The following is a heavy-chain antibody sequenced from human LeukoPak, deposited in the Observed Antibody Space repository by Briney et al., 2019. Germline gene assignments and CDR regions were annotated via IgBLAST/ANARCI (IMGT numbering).Heavy chain of an antibody. J-gene: IGHJ5*02. Sequence: GGSLRLSCAASGFTFSSYWMHWVRQAPGKGLVWVSRINSDGSGTSYADSVKGRFTISRDNAKNTLYLQMNSLRAEDTAVYYCARALGSSSWLFDPWGQGTLVTVSS. D-gene: IGHD6-13*01. CDR2: INSDGSGT. CDR1: GFTFSSYW. V-gene: IGHV3-74*01. CDR3: ARALGSSSWLFDP.